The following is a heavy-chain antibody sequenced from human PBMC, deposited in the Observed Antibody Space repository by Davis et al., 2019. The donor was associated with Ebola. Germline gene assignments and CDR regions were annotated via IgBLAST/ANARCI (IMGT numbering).Heavy chain of an antibody. V-gene: IGHV3-30*03. J-gene: IGHJ4*02. Sequence: PGGSLRPSCAASGFTFSSYGMHWVRQAPGTGLEWVAVISYDGSNKYYADSVKRRFTISRDNSKNTLYLQMNSLRAEDTAVYYCARGFKRGGYSYGYWGQGTLVTVSS. CDR1: GFTFSSYG. CDR2: ISYDGSNK. D-gene: IGHD5-18*01. CDR3: ARGFKRGGYSYGY.